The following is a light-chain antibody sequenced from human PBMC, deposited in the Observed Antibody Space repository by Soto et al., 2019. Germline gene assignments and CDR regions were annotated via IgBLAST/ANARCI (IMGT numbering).Light chain of an antibody. J-gene: IGKJ4*01. V-gene: IGKV3-20*01. CDR2: DAS. Sequence: EIVLTQSPGTLSLSPGDRATLSCRASQSVSSNYLAWYQQKPGQAPRLLIYDASNRATGIPDRFSGSGSGTDFTLTISRLEPEDFAVYYCQQYGSSLLTFGGGTKVEIK. CDR3: QQYGSSLLT. CDR1: QSVSSNY.